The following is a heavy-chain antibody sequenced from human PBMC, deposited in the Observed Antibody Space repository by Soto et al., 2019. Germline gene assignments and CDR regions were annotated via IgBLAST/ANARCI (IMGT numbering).Heavy chain of an antibody. Sequence: EVQLVESGGGLVQPGRSLRLSCAASGFTFDDYAMHWVRQAPGKGLEWVSGISWNSGSIGYADSVKGRFTISRDNAKNSLYLQMNSLRAEDTALYYCAKDIRHVSPWYQLLHGATDAFDIWGQGTMVTVSS. J-gene: IGHJ3*02. V-gene: IGHV3-9*01. CDR1: GFTFDDYA. CDR2: ISWNSGSI. CDR3: AKDIRHVSPWYQLLHGATDAFDI. D-gene: IGHD2-2*01.